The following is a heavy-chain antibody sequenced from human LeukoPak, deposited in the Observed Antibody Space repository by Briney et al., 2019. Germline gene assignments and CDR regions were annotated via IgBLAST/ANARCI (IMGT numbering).Heavy chain of an antibody. D-gene: IGHD6-13*01. CDR2: INPSGGST. Sequence: ASVKVSCKASGYTFTSYYMHWVRQAPGQGLEWMGIINPSGGSTSYAQKFQGRVTMTRDTSTSTVYMELSSLRSEDTAVYYCARDLIVGSGIAAAGSSSRYFDYWGQGTLVTVSS. CDR1: GYTFTSYY. V-gene: IGHV1-46*01. CDR3: ARDLIVGSGIAAAGSSSRYFDY. J-gene: IGHJ4*02.